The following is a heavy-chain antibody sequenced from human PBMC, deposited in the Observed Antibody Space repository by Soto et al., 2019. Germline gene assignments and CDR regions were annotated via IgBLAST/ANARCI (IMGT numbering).Heavy chain of an antibody. V-gene: IGHV3-23*01. Sequence: EVQLLESGGGLVQPGGSLRLSCAASGFTFSSYAMSWVRQAPGKGLEWVSAISGSGGSTYYADSVKGRFTISRDNSKNMLYLQMNSLRAEDTAVYYCAKRIWFGELLSYWGQGTLVTVSS. CDR1: GFTFSSYA. CDR2: ISGSGGST. CDR3: AKRIWFGELLSY. J-gene: IGHJ4*02. D-gene: IGHD3-10*01.